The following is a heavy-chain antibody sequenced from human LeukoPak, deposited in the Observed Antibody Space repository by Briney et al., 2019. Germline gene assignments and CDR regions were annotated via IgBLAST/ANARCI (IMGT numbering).Heavy chain of an antibody. J-gene: IGHJ5*02. V-gene: IGHV4-59*01. Sequence: SETLSLTCTVSGGSISSYYWSWIRQPPGKGLEWIGYIYYSGSTNYNPSLKSRVTISVDTSKNQFSLKLSSVTAADTAVYYCARAICSGGSCYSGPFNPWGQGTLVTVSS. CDR2: IYYSGST. CDR1: GGSISSYY. CDR3: ARAICSGGSCYSGPFNP. D-gene: IGHD2-15*01.